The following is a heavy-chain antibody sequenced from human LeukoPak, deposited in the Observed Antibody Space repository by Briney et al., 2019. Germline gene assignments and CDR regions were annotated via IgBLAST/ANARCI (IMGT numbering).Heavy chain of an antibody. Sequence: SETLSLTCTVSGGSISSSSYYWGWIRQPPGKGLEWIGSIYYSGSTYYNPSLKSRVTISVDTSKNQSSLKLSSVTAADTAVYYCARVLGNYDFWSGYFYYYYMDVWGKGTTVTVSS. CDR1: GGSISSSSYY. V-gene: IGHV4-39*07. D-gene: IGHD3-3*01. J-gene: IGHJ6*03. CDR3: ARVLGNYDFWSGYFYYYYMDV. CDR2: IYYSGST.